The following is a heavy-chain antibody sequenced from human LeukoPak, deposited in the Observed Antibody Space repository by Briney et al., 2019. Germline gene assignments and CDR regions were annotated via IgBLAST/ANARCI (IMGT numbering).Heavy chain of an antibody. CDR2: IYTSGST. D-gene: IGHD6-19*01. Sequence: SETLSLTCTVSGGSISSSSYYWGWIRQPAGKGLEWIGRIYTSGSTNYSPSLKSRVTISVDTSKNQFSLKLSSVTAADTAVYYCARGGSGWNYYYYYMDVWGKGTTVTISS. V-gene: IGHV4-61*02. CDR3: ARGGSGWNYYYYYMDV. CDR1: GGSISSSSYY. J-gene: IGHJ6*03.